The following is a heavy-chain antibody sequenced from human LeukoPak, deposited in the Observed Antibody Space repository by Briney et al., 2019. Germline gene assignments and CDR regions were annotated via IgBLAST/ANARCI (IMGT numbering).Heavy chain of an antibody. CDR2: ISSSSSYI. D-gene: IGHD2-2*01. J-gene: IGHJ6*03. CDR3: ARDVKVVPAADPYYYYYYMDV. V-gene: IGHV3-21*01. CDR1: GFTFSSYS. Sequence: GGSLRLSCAASGFTFSSYSMNWVRQAPGKGLEWVSSISSSSSYIYYADSVKGRFTISRDSAKNSLYLQMNSLRAEDTAVYYCARDVKVVPAADPYYYYYYMDVWGKGTTVTVSS.